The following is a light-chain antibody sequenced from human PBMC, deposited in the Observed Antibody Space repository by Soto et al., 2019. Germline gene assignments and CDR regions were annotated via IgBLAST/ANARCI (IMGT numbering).Light chain of an antibody. CDR1: ISDVGAYEH. CDR2: DVN. Sequence: QSSLTQPASVSGSPGQSFTISCTGAISDVGAYEHVSWYQQHPGRAPKLILYDVNNRPSGVSNHFSGSKSGNTASLVISGLQANDEADYYCCSYAGSSTYVFGTGTKVTVL. CDR3: CSYAGSSTYV. V-gene: IGLV2-14*03. J-gene: IGLJ1*01.